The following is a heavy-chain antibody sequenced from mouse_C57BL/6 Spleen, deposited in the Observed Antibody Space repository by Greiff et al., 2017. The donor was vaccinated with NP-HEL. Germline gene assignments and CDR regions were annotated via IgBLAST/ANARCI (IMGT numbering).Heavy chain of an antibody. D-gene: IGHD3-2*02. V-gene: IGHV1-54*01. J-gene: IGHJ2*01. Sequence: VQLQQSGAELVRPGTSVKVSCKASGYAFTNYLIEWVKQRPGQGLEWIGVINPGSGGTNYNEKFKGKATLTADKSSSTAYMQRSSLTSEDSAVYFCARQLRLDDYFDYWGQGTTLPVSS. CDR2: INPGSGGT. CDR1: GYAFTNYL. CDR3: ARQLRLDDYFDY.